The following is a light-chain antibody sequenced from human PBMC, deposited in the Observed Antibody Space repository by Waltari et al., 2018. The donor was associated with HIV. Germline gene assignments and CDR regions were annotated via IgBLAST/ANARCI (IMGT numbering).Light chain of an antibody. CDR2: WAS. Sequence: DIVMTQSPDSLSVSLGERATINCRSSQNIFYTPTNKDYLAWYQLKPGQTPKLIIYWASTRESGVPDRFTGSGSATDFTLTITSLQAEDVAVYYCQRYYATPVTFGGGTKVEIK. CDR3: QRYYATPVT. V-gene: IGKV4-1*01. J-gene: IGKJ4*01. CDR1: QNIFYTPTNKDY.